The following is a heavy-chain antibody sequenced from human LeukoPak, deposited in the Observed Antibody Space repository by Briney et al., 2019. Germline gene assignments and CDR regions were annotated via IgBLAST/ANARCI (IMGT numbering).Heavy chain of an antibody. V-gene: IGHV4-59*01. Sequence: PSETLSLTCTVSGGSLSSYYWSWIRQPPGKGLEWIGYIYYSGNTNYNPSLKSRVTISADTSKNQFSLKLSSVTAADTAMYYCARVFVYCSGGSCYWGWFDPWGQGTLVTVSS. CDR3: ARVFVYCSGGSCYWGWFDP. J-gene: IGHJ5*02. CDR1: GGSLSSYY. CDR2: IYYSGNT. D-gene: IGHD2-15*01.